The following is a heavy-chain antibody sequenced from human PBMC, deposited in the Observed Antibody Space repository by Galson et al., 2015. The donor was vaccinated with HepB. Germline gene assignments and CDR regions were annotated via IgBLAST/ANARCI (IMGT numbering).Heavy chain of an antibody. D-gene: IGHD6-19*01. Sequence: SLRLSCAASGFTFSDYTMNWVRQAPGRGLEWISSISSNSRYIYYADPVKGRFTISRDNAKNSLYLQMNILRAEDTAVFYCARESGSVVAGLDYWGQGTLVTVSS. CDR3: ARESGSVVAGLDY. J-gene: IGHJ4*02. CDR1: GFTFSDYT. CDR2: ISSNSRYI. V-gene: IGHV3-21*01.